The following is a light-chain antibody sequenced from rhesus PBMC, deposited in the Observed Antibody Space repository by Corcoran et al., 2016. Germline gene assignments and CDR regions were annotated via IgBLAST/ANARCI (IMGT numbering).Light chain of an antibody. Sequence: DIQMTQSPSSLSASVGDRVTITCRASQGISSYLAWYQQKPRKAPKHLIYDASTLPIGVPSRFSVSGSVTDCTRTISSLQPEDFATYYCQQHNSYPRTFGQGTKVEIK. CDR2: DAS. J-gene: IGKJ1*01. CDR3: QQHNSYPRT. CDR1: QGISSY. V-gene: IGKV1-25*01.